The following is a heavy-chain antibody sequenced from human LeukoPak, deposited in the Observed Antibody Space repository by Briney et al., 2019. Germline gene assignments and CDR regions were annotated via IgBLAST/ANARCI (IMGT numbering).Heavy chain of an antibody. CDR1: GFSFSNYG. Sequence: PGGSLRLSCAASGFSFSNYGIHWVRQAPGKALEWVAFIRYDGSHKYYADSVRGRFTISRDNSKNTLSLQMSSLRAEDTAVYYCARDMYYYGSGSPYYYYYYMDVWGKGTTVTISS. J-gene: IGHJ6*03. CDR2: IRYDGSHK. D-gene: IGHD3-10*01. CDR3: ARDMYYYGSGSPYYYYYYMDV. V-gene: IGHV3-30*02.